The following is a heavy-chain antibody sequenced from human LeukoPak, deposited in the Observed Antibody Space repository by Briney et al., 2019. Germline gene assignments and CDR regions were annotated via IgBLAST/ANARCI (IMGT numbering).Heavy chain of an antibody. J-gene: IGHJ6*02. D-gene: IGHD1-26*01. CDR2: IGDSGGIT. CDR3: AKDLFIVGGSSSRHGMDV. V-gene: IGHV3-23*01. CDR1: GFTFSSFA. Sequence: PGGSLRLSCAAFGFTFSSFAMSWVRQAPGKGLEWVSGIGDSGGITFYADSVKGRFTISRDNSRNTLYLQMNSLRAEDTAAYYCAKDLFIVGGSSSRHGMDVWGQGTPVTVSS.